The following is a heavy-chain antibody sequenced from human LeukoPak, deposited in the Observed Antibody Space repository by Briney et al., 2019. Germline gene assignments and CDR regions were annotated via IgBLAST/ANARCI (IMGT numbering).Heavy chain of an antibody. V-gene: IGHV1-2*02. CDR1: GYTFTSYY. CDR3: ARGRNIEMTTMSGGSDY. J-gene: IGHJ4*02. Sequence: ASVKVSCKASGYTFTSYYMHWVRQAPGQGLEWMGWLNPNSGDTNYAQKFQGRVSMTRDSSISTAYMDLSDLRSDDTAVYSCARGRNIEMTTMSGGSDYWGQGTLVTVSS. CDR2: LNPNSGDT. D-gene: IGHD5-24*01.